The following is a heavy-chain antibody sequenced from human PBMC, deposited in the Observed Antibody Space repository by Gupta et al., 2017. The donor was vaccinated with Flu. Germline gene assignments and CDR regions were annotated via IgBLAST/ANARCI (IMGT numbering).Heavy chain of an antibody. CDR3: ARDDGSVAGFDD. V-gene: IGHV1-2*02. Sequence: QVQLVQSGAEVTKSGASVKVSCKASGYTFTDYYLHWVRQAPGQGLEWMGWINPHSGTNYAQKFQGRVTMTRDTSISTASMELSRLKSDDTAIYYCARDDGSVAGFDDWGQGTLVTVSS. J-gene: IGHJ4*02. CDR1: GYTFTDYY. CDR2: INPHSGT. D-gene: IGHD6-19*01.